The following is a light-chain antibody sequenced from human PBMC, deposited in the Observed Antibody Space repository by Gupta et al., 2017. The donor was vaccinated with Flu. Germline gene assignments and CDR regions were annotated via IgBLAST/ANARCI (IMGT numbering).Light chain of an antibody. V-gene: IGKV1-8*01. CDR1: HGISSY. CDR3: QQYYSYLWT. Sequence: AIRMTQSPSSFSASTGDRVTITCRASHGISSYLAWYQQKPGKAPKLLIYAASTLQSGVPSRFSGSGSGTDFTLTISCLQSEDFATYYCQQYYSYLWTFGQGTKVEIK. J-gene: IGKJ1*01. CDR2: AAS.